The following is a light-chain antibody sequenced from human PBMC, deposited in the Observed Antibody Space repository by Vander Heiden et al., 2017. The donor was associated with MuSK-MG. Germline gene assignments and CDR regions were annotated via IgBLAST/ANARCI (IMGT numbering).Light chain of an antibody. J-gene: IGLJ2*01. CDR2: EDN. Sequence: NFMLTQPHSGPESPGETVTLSCTRSRGSIASNYVQWYQQRPGSAPTTVIYEDNQRPSGVPDRFSGSIDSSSNSASLTISGLKTEDEADYYCQSYDSSNHVVFGGGTKLTVL. V-gene: IGLV6-57*03. CDR3: QSYDSSNHVV. CDR1: RGSIASNY.